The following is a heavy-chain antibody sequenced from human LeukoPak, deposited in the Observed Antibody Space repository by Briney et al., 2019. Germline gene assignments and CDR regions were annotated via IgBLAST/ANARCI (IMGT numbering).Heavy chain of an antibody. Sequence: GGSLRLSCAASGFIFSTFAMIWVRQPPGKGLEWVSSIFPSGGEIHYADSVRGRFTISRDNSKSTLSLQMNSLRAEDTAVYYCATYRQVLLPFESWGQGTLVTVSS. CDR1: GFIFSTFA. V-gene: IGHV3-23*01. CDR3: ATYRQVLLPFES. CDR2: IFPSGGEI. D-gene: IGHD2-8*02. J-gene: IGHJ4*02.